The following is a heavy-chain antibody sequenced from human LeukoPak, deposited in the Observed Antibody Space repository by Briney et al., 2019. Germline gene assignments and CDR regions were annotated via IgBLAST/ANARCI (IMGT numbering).Heavy chain of an antibody. J-gene: IGHJ3*02. D-gene: IGHD5-18*01. CDR3: ARADTSYTGRNAFDI. V-gene: IGHV1-69*10. Sequence: ASVKVSCKASGGTFSSYTISWVRQAPGQGLEWMGGIIPILDIAHYAQKFQGRVTITADKSTTTAYMELSSLRSADTAVYYCARADTSYTGRNAFDIWGQGTMVTVSS. CDR1: GGTFSSYT. CDR2: IIPILDIA.